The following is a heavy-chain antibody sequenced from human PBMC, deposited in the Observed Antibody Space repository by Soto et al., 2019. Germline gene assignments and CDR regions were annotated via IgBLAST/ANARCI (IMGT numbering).Heavy chain of an antibody. D-gene: IGHD1-26*01. J-gene: IGHJ3*01. CDR3: ASRERVDAFDV. Sequence: QVQLLQSGAEVKKPGSSVKVSCKASGATLGNYRISWWRQAPGQGLEWMGGIIPILGSANYAQKFQDRVTITADESTRTTYMELSSLRSEDAAVYFCASRERVDAFDVWGQGTMVTVSS. CDR1: GATLGNYR. V-gene: IGHV1-69*01. CDR2: IIPILGSA.